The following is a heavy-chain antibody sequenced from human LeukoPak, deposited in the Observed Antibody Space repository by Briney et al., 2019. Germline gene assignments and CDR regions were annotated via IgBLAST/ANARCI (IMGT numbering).Heavy chain of an antibody. CDR1: GGTFSSYA. D-gene: IGHD3-22*01. Sequence: SVKVSCKASGGTFSSYAISWVRQAPGQGLEWMGGIIPIFGTANYAQKFQGRVTITADESTSTAYMEPSSLRSEDTAVYYCARDLPNYYDSSPFDYWGQGTLVTVSS. CDR3: ARDLPNYYDSSPFDY. J-gene: IGHJ4*02. CDR2: IIPIFGTA. V-gene: IGHV1-69*13.